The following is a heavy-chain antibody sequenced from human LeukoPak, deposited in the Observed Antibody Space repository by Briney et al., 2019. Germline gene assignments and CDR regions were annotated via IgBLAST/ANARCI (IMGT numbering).Heavy chain of an antibody. CDR1: GYTFSIYW. J-gene: IGHJ4*02. V-gene: IGHV3-7*01. D-gene: IGHD1-26*01. Sequence: GGSLRLSCAASGYTFSIYWMNWVRQAPGKWLEWVASIKQDGSETYYMESVQGRFTISRDNDMNFLYLQLSSLRAEDTAVYYCTRENSGSLSLEYWGQGTLVAVSS. CDR3: TRENSGSLSLEY. CDR2: IKQDGSET.